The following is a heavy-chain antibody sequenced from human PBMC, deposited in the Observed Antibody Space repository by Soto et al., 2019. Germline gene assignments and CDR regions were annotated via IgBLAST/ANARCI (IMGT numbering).Heavy chain of an antibody. CDR1: GFTFSNAW. CDR2: IKSKTDGGTT. D-gene: IGHD6-13*01. Sequence: EVQLVESGGGLVKPGGSLRLSCAASGFTFSNAWMSWVRQAPGKGLEWVGRIKSKTDGGTTDYAAPVKGRFTISRDDSKNTLYLQMNSLKTEDTAVYYRTTDWVAAAGFDYWGQGTLVTVSS. J-gene: IGHJ4*02. CDR3: TTDWVAAAGFDY. V-gene: IGHV3-15*01.